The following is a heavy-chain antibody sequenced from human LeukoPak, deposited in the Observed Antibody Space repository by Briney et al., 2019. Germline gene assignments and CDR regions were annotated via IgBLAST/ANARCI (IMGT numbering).Heavy chain of an antibody. J-gene: IGHJ5*02. D-gene: IGHD4-11*01. Sequence: SETLSLTCAVYGGSFSGYYWSWIRQPPGKGLEWIGEINHSGSTNYNPSLKGRVTISVDTSKNQFSLKLSSVTAADTAVYYCARGLIKGRNSNWFDPWGQGTLVTISS. V-gene: IGHV4-34*01. CDR1: GGSFSGYY. CDR2: INHSGST. CDR3: ARGLIKGRNSNWFDP.